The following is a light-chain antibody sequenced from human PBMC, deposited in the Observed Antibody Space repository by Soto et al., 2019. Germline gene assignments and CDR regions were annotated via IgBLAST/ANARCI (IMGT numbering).Light chain of an antibody. V-gene: IGLV2-8*01. J-gene: IGLJ1*01. CDR3: SSYAGSDNFV. Sequence: QSVLTQPPSASGSPGQSFTISCTGTSSDVGGYNYVSWYQQHPGKAPKLMIYDVNKRPSGVSDRFAGSKSGNSASLTVSGLQAEDEADYYCSSYAGSDNFVFGTGTKVTVL. CDR2: DVN. CDR1: SSDVGGYNY.